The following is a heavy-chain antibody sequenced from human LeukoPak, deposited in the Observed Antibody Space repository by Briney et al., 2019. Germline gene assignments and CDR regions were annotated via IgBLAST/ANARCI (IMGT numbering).Heavy chain of an antibody. J-gene: IGHJ4*02. CDR2: IYSGGST. D-gene: IGHD1-26*01. CDR3: ARDRSGSYDY. V-gene: IGHV3-53*01. CDR1: GFTVSTNY. Sequence: GGSLRLSCAASGFTVSTNYMTWVRQAPGKGLEWVSVIYSGGSTYYADSVKGRFTISRDNSKNTLYLQMNSLRAEDTAVYFCARDRSGSYDYWGQGTLVTVSS.